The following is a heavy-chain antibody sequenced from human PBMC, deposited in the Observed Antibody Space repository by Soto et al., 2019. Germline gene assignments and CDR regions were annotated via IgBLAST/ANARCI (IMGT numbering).Heavy chain of an antibody. V-gene: IGHV1-2*02. CDR3: AGLPSGSYSTFDY. Sequence: ASVKVSCKASGYTFTGYYMHWVRQAPGQGLEWMGWINPNSGGTNYAQKFQGRVTMTRDTSISTAYMELSRLRSDDTAVYYGAGLPSGSYSTFDYWGQGTLVTAPQ. D-gene: IGHD1-26*01. CDR2: INPNSGGT. CDR1: GYTFTGYY. J-gene: IGHJ4*02.